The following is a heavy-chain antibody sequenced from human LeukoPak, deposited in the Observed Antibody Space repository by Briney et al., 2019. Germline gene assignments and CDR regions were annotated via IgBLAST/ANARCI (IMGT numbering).Heavy chain of an antibody. V-gene: IGHV4-61*09. D-gene: IGHD4-11*01. CDR3: ASLRTTTVPPRAENSKYYYYYYMDV. J-gene: IGHJ6*03. Sequence: PSQTLSLTCTVSGGSISSGSYYWSWIRQPAGKGLEWIGHIYTSGSTNYNPSLKSRVTISVDTSKNQFSLKLSSVTAADTAVYYCASLRTTTVPPRAENSKYYYYYYMDVWGKGTTVTVSS. CDR1: GGSISSGSYY. CDR2: IYTSGST.